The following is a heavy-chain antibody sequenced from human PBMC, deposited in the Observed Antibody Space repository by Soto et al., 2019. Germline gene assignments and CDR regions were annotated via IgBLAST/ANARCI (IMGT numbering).Heavy chain of an antibody. CDR3: ARGGIAVAVIDAFDI. V-gene: IGHV3-7*01. Sequence: GGSLRLSCAASGFTFSSYWMSWVRQAPGKGLEWVANIKQDGSEKYYVDSVKGRFTISRGNAKNSLYLQMNSLRAEGTAVYYCARGGIAVAVIDAFDIWGQGTMVTVSS. J-gene: IGHJ3*02. CDR2: IKQDGSEK. CDR1: GFTFSSYW. D-gene: IGHD6-19*01.